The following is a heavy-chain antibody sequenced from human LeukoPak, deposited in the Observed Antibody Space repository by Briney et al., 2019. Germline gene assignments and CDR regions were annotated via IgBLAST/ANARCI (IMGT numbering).Heavy chain of an antibody. CDR3: SRESGGLSRFGL. J-gene: IGHJ4*02. D-gene: IGHD1-26*01. V-gene: IGHV4-4*02. CDR2: VHLNGAT. CDR1: GGSIITTNW. Sequence: SGTLSLTCAVSGGSIITTNWWSGVPQPPGKGLEWIGEVHLNGATNYNPSLESRFKMSIDKSKTNLSLKWSSVTAAETGTYYCSRESGGLSRFGLWGQGALGTVS.